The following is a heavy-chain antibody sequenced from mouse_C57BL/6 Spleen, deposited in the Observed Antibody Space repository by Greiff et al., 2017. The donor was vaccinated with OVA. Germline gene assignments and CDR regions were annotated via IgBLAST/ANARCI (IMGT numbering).Heavy chain of an antibody. V-gene: IGHV1-52*01. Sequence: VQLQQPGAELVRPGSSVKLSCKASGYTFTSYWMHWVKQRPMQGLEWIGNIDPSDSETHYNQKFKDKATLTVDKSSSTAYMQLSSLTSEDSAVYYCAREGFLYAMDYWGQGTSVTVSS. CDR1: GYTFTSYW. J-gene: IGHJ4*01. CDR3: AREGFLYAMDY. CDR2: IDPSDSET.